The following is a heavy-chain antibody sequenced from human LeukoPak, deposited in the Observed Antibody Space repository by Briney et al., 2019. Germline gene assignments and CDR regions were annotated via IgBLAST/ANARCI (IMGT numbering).Heavy chain of an antibody. V-gene: IGHV4-59*01. Sequence: PSETLSLTCSVSDGSISTYYWNWIRQHPGKGLEWIGYIYNSGSTNYNPSLKSRVTISIDTSKNQFSLKLSSVTTADTAVYYCARDRGGWFRGGYDYWGQGALVTVSS. J-gene: IGHJ4*02. CDR1: DGSISTYY. CDR2: IYNSGST. D-gene: IGHD3-10*01. CDR3: ARDRGGWFRGGYDY.